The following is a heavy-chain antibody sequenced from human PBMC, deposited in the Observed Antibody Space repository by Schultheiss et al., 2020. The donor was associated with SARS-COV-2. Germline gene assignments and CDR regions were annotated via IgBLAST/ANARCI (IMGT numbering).Heavy chain of an antibody. CDR2: FDPEDGET. CDR3: ATELAGSFGLYYFDY. CDR1: GYTLTELS. Sequence: GESLKISCKVSGYTLTELSMHWVRQAPGKGLEWMGGFDPEDGETIYAQKFQGRVTMTEDTSTDTAYMELSSLRSEDTAVYYCATELAGSFGLYYFDYWGQGTLVTVSS. V-gene: IGHV1-24*01. D-gene: IGHD3-10*01. J-gene: IGHJ4*02.